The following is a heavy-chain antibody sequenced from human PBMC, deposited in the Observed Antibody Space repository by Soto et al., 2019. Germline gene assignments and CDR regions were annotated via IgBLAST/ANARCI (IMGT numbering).Heavy chain of an antibody. CDR1: GFTFSSYN. D-gene: IGHD3-10*01. CDR3: ARSAGDYYGMDV. V-gene: IGHV3-21*01. J-gene: IGHJ6*02. Sequence: EVQLVESGGGLVKPGGSLRLSCAASGFTFSSYNMNWVRQAPGKGLECVSSISSSSSYIYYADSVKGRFTISRDNAKNSLYLQMYSLRAEDTAVYYCARSAGDYYGMDVWGQGTTVTVSS. CDR2: ISSSSSYI.